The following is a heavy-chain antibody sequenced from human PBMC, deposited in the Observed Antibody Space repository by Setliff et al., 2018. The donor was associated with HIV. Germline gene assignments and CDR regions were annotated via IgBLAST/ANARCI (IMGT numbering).Heavy chain of an antibody. CDR3: AKDGDYSNWDYDAFDI. V-gene: IGHV3-30*02. CDR1: GFTFSAHG. J-gene: IGHJ3*02. D-gene: IGHD1-7*01. CDR2: INYDESSE. Sequence: GGSLRLSCAASGFTFSAHGMHWVRQAPGKGLEWVAFINYDESSEYYVDSVKGRVNISRDNSKNTVDLQMNSLRAEDTAVYYCAKDGDYSNWDYDAFDIWGQGTMVTVSS.